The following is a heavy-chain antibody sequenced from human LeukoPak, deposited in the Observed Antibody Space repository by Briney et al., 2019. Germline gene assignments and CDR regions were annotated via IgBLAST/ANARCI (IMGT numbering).Heavy chain of an antibody. Sequence: SVKVSCKASGGTFSSYAISWVRQAPGQGREWMGGIIPIFGTANYAQKFQGRVTITTDESTSTAYMELSSLRSEDTAVYYCAGPLAVAVAVDIWGQGTLVTVSS. J-gene: IGHJ3*02. CDR1: GGTFSSYA. D-gene: IGHD6-19*01. CDR3: AGPLAVAVAVDI. CDR2: IIPIFGTA. V-gene: IGHV1-69*05.